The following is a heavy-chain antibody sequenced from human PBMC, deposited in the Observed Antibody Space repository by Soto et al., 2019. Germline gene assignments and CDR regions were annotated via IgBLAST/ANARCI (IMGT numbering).Heavy chain of an antibody. V-gene: IGHV3-66*01. CDR2: IYSGGST. Sequence: EVQLVESGGGLVQPGGSLRLSCAASGFTVSSNYMSWVRQAPGKGLEWVSVIYSGGSTYYADSVKGRFTISRDNSKNTLYVQMNSLRAEDTAVYYGAREGAVAGTWSWFDPWGQGTLVTVSS. CDR1: GFTVSSNY. J-gene: IGHJ5*02. D-gene: IGHD6-19*01. CDR3: AREGAVAGTWSWFDP.